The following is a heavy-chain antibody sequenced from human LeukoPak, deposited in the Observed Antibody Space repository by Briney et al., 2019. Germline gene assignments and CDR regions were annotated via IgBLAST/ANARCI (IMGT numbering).Heavy chain of an antibody. J-gene: IGHJ6*02. CDR3: ARFEGPIAAAGTGDYYYGMDV. CDR1: GGTFSSYA. D-gene: IGHD6-13*01. Sequence: SVKVSCKASGGTFSSYAISWVRQAPGQGLEWMGGIIPIFGTANYAQKFQGRVTITADESTSTAYMELSSLRSEDTAVYYCARFEGPIAAAGTGDYYYGMDVWGQGTTVTVSS. V-gene: IGHV1-69*13. CDR2: IIPIFGTA.